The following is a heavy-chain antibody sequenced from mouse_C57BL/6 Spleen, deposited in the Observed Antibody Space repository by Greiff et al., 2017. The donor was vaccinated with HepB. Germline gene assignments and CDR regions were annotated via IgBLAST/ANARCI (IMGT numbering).Heavy chain of an antibody. CDR3: ARWGKNGYYPYFDY. J-gene: IGHJ2*01. Sequence: VQLQQPGAELVMPGASVKLSCKASGYTFTSYWMHWVKQRPGQGLEWIGEIDPSDSYTNYTQKFKGKSTLTVDKSSSTAYMQLSSLTSEDSAVYYCARWGKNGYYPYFDYWGQGTTLTVSS. CDR1: GYTFTSYW. CDR2: IDPSDSYT. V-gene: IGHV1-69*01. D-gene: IGHD2-3*01.